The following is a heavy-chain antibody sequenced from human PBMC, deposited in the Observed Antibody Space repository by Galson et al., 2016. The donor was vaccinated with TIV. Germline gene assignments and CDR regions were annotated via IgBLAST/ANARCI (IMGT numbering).Heavy chain of an antibody. CDR1: GGSISNGDYY. D-gene: IGHD3-10*01. V-gene: IGHV4-30-4*08. Sequence: TLSLTCSVFGGSISNGDYYWTWIRQPPGKGLEWIGYVYYSGATNYIPSLKRRVTLSVDRSTNQFSLRLKSVTAADTAVYSCARCRGDYYYGIDVWGQGTTVTVSS. CDR2: VYYSGAT. CDR3: ARCRGDYYYGIDV. J-gene: IGHJ6*02.